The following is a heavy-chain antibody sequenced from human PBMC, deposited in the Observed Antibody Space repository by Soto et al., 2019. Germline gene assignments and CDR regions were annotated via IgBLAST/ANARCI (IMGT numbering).Heavy chain of an antibody. CDR3: VNPGGISAFDI. CDR1: GFTFSSYA. D-gene: IGHD3-16*01. Sequence: GGSLRLSCSASGFTFSSYAMHWVRQAPGKGLEYVSAISSNGGSTYYADSVKGRFTISRDNSKNTLYLQMSSLRAEDTAVYYCVNPGGISAFDIWGQVTMVTVSS. CDR2: ISSNGGST. V-gene: IGHV3-64D*06. J-gene: IGHJ3*02.